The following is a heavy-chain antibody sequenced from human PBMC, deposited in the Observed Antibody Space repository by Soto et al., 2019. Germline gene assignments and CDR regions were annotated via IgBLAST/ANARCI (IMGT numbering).Heavy chain of an antibody. D-gene: IGHD3-22*01. J-gene: IGHJ4*02. CDR1: GFTFSSYA. V-gene: IGHV3-30-3*01. CDR3: ARDLYDTRGCLDY. CDR2: ISYDGSNK. Sequence: GGSLRLSCAASGFTFSSYAMHWVRQAPGKGLEWVAVISYDGSNKYYADSVKGRFTISRDNSKNTLYLQMNSLRAEDTAVYYWARDLYDTRGCLDYWGQGTLVTVSS.